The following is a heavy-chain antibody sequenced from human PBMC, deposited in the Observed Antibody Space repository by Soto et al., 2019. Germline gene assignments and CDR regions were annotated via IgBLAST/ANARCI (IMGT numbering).Heavy chain of an antibody. D-gene: IGHD2-21*02. Sequence: SETLSLTCTVSGDSIGGVGYWSWIRQFPGRGLEWIGCISSSGSTYYNPALNNRISLSLDTSQNQFSLKLLSVTAADTAIYYCARSGVTVIVIPSHWFDPWGQGTLVSGSS. CDR3: ARSGVTVIVIPSHWFDP. J-gene: IGHJ5*02. CDR2: ISSSGST. CDR1: GDSIGGVGY. V-gene: IGHV4-31*03.